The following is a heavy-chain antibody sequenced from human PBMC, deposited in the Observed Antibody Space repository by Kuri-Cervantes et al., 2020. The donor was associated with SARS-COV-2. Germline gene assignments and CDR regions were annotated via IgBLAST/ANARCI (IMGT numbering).Heavy chain of an antibody. CDR3: AKDLGTMVQGATGAGIFDY. D-gene: IGHD3-10*01. J-gene: IGHJ4*02. Sequence: GGSLRLSCAASGFTFSSYWMSWVRQAPGKGLEWVANIKQDGSEKYYADSVKGRFTISRDNAKNSLYLQMNSLRAEDTALYYCAKDLGTMVQGATGAGIFDYWGQGTLVTVSS. CDR1: GFTFSSYW. V-gene: IGHV3-7*03. CDR2: IKQDGSEK.